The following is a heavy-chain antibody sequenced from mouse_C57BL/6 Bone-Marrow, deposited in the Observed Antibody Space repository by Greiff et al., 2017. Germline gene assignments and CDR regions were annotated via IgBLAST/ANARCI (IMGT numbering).Heavy chain of an antibody. J-gene: IGHJ4*01. D-gene: IGHD1-1*01. CDR2: ISSGGSYT. CDR1: GFTFSSYG. Sequence: DVQLVESGGDLVKPGGSLKLSCAASGFTFSSYGMSWVRQTPDKRLEWVATISSGGSYTYYPDSVKGRFTISRDNAKNTLYLQMRSLKSEDTAMYYCARHRSYYAMDYWGQGTSVTVSS. CDR3: ARHRSYYAMDY. V-gene: IGHV5-6*01.